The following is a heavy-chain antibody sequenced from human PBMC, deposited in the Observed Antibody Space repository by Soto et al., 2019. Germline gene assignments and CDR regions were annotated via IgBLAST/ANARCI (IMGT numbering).Heavy chain of an antibody. CDR3: ARALLELEEDASNYYYYYYMDV. CDR2: IYSSRSS. CDR1: GGSISSYD. J-gene: IGHJ6*03. V-gene: IGHV4-59*01. D-gene: IGHD1-1*01. Sequence: PSETLSLTCTVSGGSISSYDLCWIRKRPGKGLEWVGYIYSSRSSTYSAAVESKGTSTVDTSKNQSPPKLSSMTAADAAVYYCARALLELEEDASNYYYYYYMDVCGKGTTVTVAS.